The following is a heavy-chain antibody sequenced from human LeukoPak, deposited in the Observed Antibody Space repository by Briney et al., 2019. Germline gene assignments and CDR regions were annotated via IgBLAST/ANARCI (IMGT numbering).Heavy chain of an antibody. CDR2: IYYSGST. Sequence: PSETLSLTCTVSGGSISSYYWSWIRQPPGKGLEWIGYIYYSGSTNYNPSLKSRASVSIDTSKNQFSLKLSSVTAADTAVYYCARFQNDGDPRGTFDPWGQGTLVTVSS. D-gene: IGHD4-17*01. J-gene: IGHJ5*02. V-gene: IGHV4-59*12. CDR3: ARFQNDGDPRGTFDP. CDR1: GGSISSYY.